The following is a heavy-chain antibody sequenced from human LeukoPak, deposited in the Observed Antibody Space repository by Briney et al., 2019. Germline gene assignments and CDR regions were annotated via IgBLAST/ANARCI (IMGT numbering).Heavy chain of an antibody. CDR1: GGSISIYY. CDR2: IYYSGST. D-gene: IGHD1-26*01. J-gene: IGHJ3*02. CDR3: ARKAVGATGAFDI. Sequence: SETLSLTCTVSGGSISIYYWSWIRQPPGKGLEWIGYIYYSGSTNYNPSLKSRVTISVDTSKNQFSLKLSSVTAADTAVYYCARKAVGATGAFDIWGQGTMVTVSS. V-gene: IGHV4-59*08.